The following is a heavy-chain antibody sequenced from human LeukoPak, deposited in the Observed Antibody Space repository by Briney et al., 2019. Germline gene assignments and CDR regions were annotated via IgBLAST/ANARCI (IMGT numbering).Heavy chain of an antibody. J-gene: IGHJ4*02. Sequence: GGSLRLSCAASGFIFSSYAMHWVRQAPGKGLEWVAVISYDGSNKYYADSVKGRFTISRDNSKNTLYLQMNSLRAEDTAVYYCAREVGATTLYYFDYWGQGTLVTVSS. CDR2: ISYDGSNK. CDR3: AREVGATTLYYFDY. CDR1: GFIFSSYA. V-gene: IGHV3-30*04. D-gene: IGHD1-26*01.